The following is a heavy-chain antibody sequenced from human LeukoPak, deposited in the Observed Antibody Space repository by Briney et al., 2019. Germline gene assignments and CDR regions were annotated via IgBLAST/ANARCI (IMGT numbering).Heavy chain of an antibody. CDR1: GGSFSGYY. D-gene: IGHD3-3*01. CDR2: INHSGST. J-gene: IGHJ4*02. CDR3: ATTYYDFWSGYYGIKSLKFDY. Sequence: PSETLSLTCAVYGGSFSGYYWSWIRQPPGKGLEWIGEINHSGSTNYNPSLKSRVTISVDTSKNQFSLKLSSVTAADTAVYYCATTYYDFWSGYYGIKSLKFDYWGQGTLVTVSS. V-gene: IGHV4-34*01.